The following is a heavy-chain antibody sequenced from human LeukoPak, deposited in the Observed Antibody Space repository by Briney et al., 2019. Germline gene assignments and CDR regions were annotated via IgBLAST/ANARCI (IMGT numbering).Heavy chain of an antibody. D-gene: IGHD6-19*01. CDR1: GFTFSNSA. CDR2: ISTNGDRT. CDR3: ARGLAISRSCWYDTFDY. V-gene: IGHV3-64*02. J-gene: IGHJ4*02. Sequence: GGSLRLSCAASGFTFSNSAMCWVRQAPGKGLEFVSVISTNGDRTYYADSVKGRFTISRDNSKNTLYLQMGSLRADDMAVYYCARGLAISRSCWYDTFDYWGQGALVTVSS.